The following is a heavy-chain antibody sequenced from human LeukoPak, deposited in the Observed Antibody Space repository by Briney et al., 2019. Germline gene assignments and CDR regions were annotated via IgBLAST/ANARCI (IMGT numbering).Heavy chain of an antibody. CDR2: INHSGST. CDR3: ARRKGYCSGGSCYSSNYMDV. Sequence: SETLSLTCTVSGGSISSYYWSWIRQPPGKGLEWIGEINHSGSTNYNPSLKSRVTISVDTSKNQFSLKLSSVTAADTAVYYCARRKGYCSGGSCYSSNYMDVWGKGTTVTISS. CDR1: GGSISSYY. D-gene: IGHD2-15*01. V-gene: IGHV4-34*01. J-gene: IGHJ6*03.